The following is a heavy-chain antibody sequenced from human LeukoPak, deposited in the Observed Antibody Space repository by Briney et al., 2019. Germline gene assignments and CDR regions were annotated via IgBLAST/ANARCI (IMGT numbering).Heavy chain of an antibody. J-gene: IGHJ3*02. CDR3: ARLAAGDAFDI. V-gene: IGHV3-21*01. CDR2: ISSSSYI. CDR1: GFTFSSYS. Sequence: GGSLRLSCAASGFTFSSYSMNWVRQAPGKGLEWVSSISSSSYIYYADSVKGRFTISRDNAKNSLYLQMNSLRAEDTAVYYCARLAAGDAFDIWGQGTMVTVSS. D-gene: IGHD6-25*01.